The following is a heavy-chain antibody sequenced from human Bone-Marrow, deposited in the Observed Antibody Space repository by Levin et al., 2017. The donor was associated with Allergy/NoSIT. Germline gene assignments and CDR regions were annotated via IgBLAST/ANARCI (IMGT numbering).Heavy chain of an antibody. D-gene: IGHD1-26*01. CDR3: ARDLAGSPDY. V-gene: IGHV3-74*01. CDR1: GFTFSSYW. J-gene: IGHJ4*02. CDR2: INPDGSTT. Sequence: LSLTCATSGFTFSSYWMNWVRPAPGKGLVWVSLINPDGSTTTYADSVKGRFTISRDNAKNTVYLQMNSLRAEDTAVYYCARDLAGSPDYWGQGTLVTVSS.